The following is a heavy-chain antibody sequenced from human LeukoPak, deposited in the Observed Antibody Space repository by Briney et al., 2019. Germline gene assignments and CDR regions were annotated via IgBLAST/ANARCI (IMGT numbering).Heavy chain of an antibody. Sequence: GGSLRLSCAASGFTFSSYAMSWVRQAPGKGLEWVSAISGSGGSTYYADSVQGRFTISRDNAENTLYLQMNSLRAEDTAVYYCARDLHSSSWFSSPFFDSWGQGTLVTVSS. J-gene: IGHJ4*02. CDR2: ISGSGGST. V-gene: IGHV3-23*01. D-gene: IGHD6-13*01. CDR1: GFTFSSYA. CDR3: ARDLHSSSWFSSPFFDS.